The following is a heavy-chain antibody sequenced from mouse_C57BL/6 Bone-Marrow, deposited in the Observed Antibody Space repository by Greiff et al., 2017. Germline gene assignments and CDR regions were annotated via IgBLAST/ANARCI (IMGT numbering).Heavy chain of an antibody. D-gene: IGHD4-1*01. CDR1: GFTFSDYY. CDR2: INYDGSST. V-gene: IGHV5-16*01. CDR3: ARDWDDWYFDV. Sequence: DVMLVASEGGLVQPGSSMKLSCTASGFTFSDYYMAWVRQVPEKGLEWVANINYDGSSTYYLDSLKSRFIISRDNAKNILYLQMSSLKSEDTATYYCARDWDDWYFDVWGTVTTVTVSS. J-gene: IGHJ1*03.